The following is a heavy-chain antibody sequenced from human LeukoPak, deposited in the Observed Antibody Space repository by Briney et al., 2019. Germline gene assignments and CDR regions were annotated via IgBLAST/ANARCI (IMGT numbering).Heavy chain of an antibody. CDR1: GFTVSSTY. V-gene: IGHV3-66*01. J-gene: IGHJ5*02. CDR3: ARDVGYSSDDFT. CDR2: IYSGGGT. D-gene: IGHD5-12*01. Sequence: PGGSLRLSCAASGFTVSSTYMSCVRQAPGKGLQWVSVIYSGGGTYYAASVKGRFTISRDNSNNTVFLQMNNLRAEDTAVYYCARDVGYSSDDFTWGQGVLVIVSS.